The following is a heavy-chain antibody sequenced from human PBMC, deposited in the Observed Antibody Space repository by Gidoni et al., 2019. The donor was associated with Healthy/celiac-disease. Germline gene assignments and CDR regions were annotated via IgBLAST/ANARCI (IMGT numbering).Heavy chain of an antibody. D-gene: IGHD2-15*01. J-gene: IGHJ6*03. V-gene: IGHV3-30-3*01. Sequence: QVQLVESGGGVVQPGRSLRLSCAASGLTISSYAMHWVRQAPGKGREWVAVISYEGSNNSYADSVKGRITISRNNYKNTLYLKMNSLRAEDTAVYYCARGGAAPYYYYYMDVWGKGTTVTVSS. CDR3: ARGGAAPYYYYYMDV. CDR2: ISYEGSNN. CDR1: GLTISSYA.